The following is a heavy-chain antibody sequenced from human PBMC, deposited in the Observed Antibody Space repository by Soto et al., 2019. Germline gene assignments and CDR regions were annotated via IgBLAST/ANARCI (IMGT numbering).Heavy chain of an antibody. CDR1: GGTFSSYA. Sequence: QVQLVQSGAEVKKPGSSVKVSCKASGGTFSSYAISWVRQAPGQGLEWMGGIIPIFGTANYAQKFQGRVTITADEATSSAYMELSSLRSEDTAVYYCAEQYFFTVTSSAGHYYYGMDVWGQGTTVTVSS. V-gene: IGHV1-69*01. J-gene: IGHJ6*02. CDR2: IIPIFGTA. D-gene: IGHD4-17*01. CDR3: AEQYFFTVTSSAGHYYYGMDV.